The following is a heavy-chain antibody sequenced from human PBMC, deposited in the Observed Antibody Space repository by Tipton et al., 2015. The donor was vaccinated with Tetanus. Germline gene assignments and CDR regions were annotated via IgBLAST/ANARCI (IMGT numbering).Heavy chain of an antibody. Sequence: SLRLSCEASGFTFSSFNMNWVRQTPGKGLEWVSSISSSGGYKDYADSVKGRFTISRDNAKNSLYLQMNSLRVEDTAVYYCVRGPHRAAPDAYWGQGTLVIVSS. CDR2: ISSSGGYK. CDR1: GFTFSSFN. V-gene: IGHV3-21*01. J-gene: IGHJ4*02. CDR3: VRGPHRAAPDAY. D-gene: IGHD6-13*01.